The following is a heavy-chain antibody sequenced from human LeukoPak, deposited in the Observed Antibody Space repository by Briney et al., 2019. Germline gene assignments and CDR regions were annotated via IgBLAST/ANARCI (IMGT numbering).Heavy chain of an antibody. Sequence: GGSLRLSCAASGFTFSHYAIHWVRQAPGKGLEWVSAISGSGGSTYYADSVKGRFTISRDNSKNTLYLQMNSLRGEDTAVYYCAKGSDSSNWYWYWGQGTLVTVSS. V-gene: IGHV3-23*01. CDR1: GFTFSHYA. D-gene: IGHD6-13*01. J-gene: IGHJ4*02. CDR3: AKGSDSSNWYWY. CDR2: ISGSGGST.